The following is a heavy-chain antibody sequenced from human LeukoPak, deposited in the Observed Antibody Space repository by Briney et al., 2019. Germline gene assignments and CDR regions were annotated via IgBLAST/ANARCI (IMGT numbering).Heavy chain of an antibody. CDR3: ARDSKVRGAPSLDY. J-gene: IGHJ4*02. CDR2: IYSGGST. CDR1: GFTFSSYG. Sequence: GGTLRLSCAVSGFTFSSYGMSWVRQAPGKGLEWVSVIYSGGSTYYADSVKGRFTISRDNSKNTLYLQMNSLRAEDTAVYYCARDSKVRGAPSLDYWGQGTLVTVSS. V-gene: IGHV3-66*01. D-gene: IGHD3-16*01.